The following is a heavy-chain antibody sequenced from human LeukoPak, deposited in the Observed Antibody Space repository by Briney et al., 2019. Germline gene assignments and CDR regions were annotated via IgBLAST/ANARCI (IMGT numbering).Heavy chain of an antibody. Sequence: ASVKVSCKASGYTFTSYYMHWVRQAPGQGLEWMGIINPSGGSTSYAQKFQGRVTITTDESTSTAYMELSSLRSEDTAVYYCARKMSSSSAYFDYWGQGTLVTISS. CDR3: ARKMSSSSAYFDY. CDR1: GYTFTSYY. CDR2: INPSGGST. J-gene: IGHJ4*02. V-gene: IGHV1-46*01. D-gene: IGHD6-6*01.